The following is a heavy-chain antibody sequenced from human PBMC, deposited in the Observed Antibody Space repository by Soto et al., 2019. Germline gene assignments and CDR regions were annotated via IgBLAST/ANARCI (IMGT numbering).Heavy chain of an antibody. V-gene: IGHV3-64D*06. J-gene: IGHJ3*02. D-gene: IGHD1-7*01. CDR2: IGSNGGST. CDR3: VKDQDWNYASNDAFDI. Sequence: PGGSLRLSCSASGFTFLSYAMHWVRQAPGKGLEYVSAIGSNGGSTYYADSVKGRFTISRDNSKNTLYPQMSSLRAEDTAMYYCVKDQDWNYASNDAFDIWGQGTMVTVSS. CDR1: GFTFLSYA.